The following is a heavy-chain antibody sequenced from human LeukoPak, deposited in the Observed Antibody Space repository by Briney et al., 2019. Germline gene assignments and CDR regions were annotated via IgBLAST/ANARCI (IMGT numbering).Heavy chain of an antibody. CDR1: RFTFDDYA. D-gene: IGHD5-12*01. CDR2: ISWNSGSI. Sequence: PGGSLRLSCAASRFTFDDYAMHWVRQAPGKGLEWVSGISWNSGSIGYAGSVKGRFTISRDNAKNSLYLQMNSLRAEDVALYYCAKDLGGYDLTFDYWGQGTLVTVSS. J-gene: IGHJ4*02. CDR3: AKDLGGYDLTFDY. V-gene: IGHV3-9*03.